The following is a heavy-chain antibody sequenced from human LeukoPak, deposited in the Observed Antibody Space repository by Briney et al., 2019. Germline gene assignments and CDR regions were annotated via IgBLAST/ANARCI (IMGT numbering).Heavy chain of an antibody. J-gene: IGHJ6*02. CDR1: GFTVSSNY. CDR3: ARGMSGYYGMDV. CDR2: IYSGGST. Sequence: PGGSLRLSCAASGFTVSSNYMSWVRQAPGKGLEWVSVIYSGGSTYYADSVKGRFTIFRDNAKNTLYMQMNSLRAEDTAVYYCARGMSGYYGMDVWGQGTTVTVSS. V-gene: IGHV3-66*01.